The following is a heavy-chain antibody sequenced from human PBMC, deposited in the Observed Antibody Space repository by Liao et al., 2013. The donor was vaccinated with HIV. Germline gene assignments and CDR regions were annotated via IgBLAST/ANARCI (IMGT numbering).Heavy chain of an antibody. CDR3: ARDRHEGANFWGGSPRHWVDP. Sequence: QVQLQESGPGLVKPSQTLSLTCSVSGDSISSGPYYWSWLRQPAGKGLEWIGRIYTSGSTKYNPSLKSRVTISIDTSKNQFSLRLSSVTAADTAVYYCARDRHEGANFWGGSPRHWVDPWGQGTLVIVSS. CDR2: IYTSGST. D-gene: IGHD7-27*01. J-gene: IGHJ5*02. V-gene: IGHV4-61*02. CDR1: GDSISSGPYY.